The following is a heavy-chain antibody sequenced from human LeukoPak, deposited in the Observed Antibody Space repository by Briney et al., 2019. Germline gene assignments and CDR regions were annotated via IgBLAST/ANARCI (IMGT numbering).Heavy chain of an antibody. Sequence: PSETLSLTCTVSGGSISSSSYYWGWLRQPPGMGLEWIGTVYYSGSTYYNPSLKSRVTVSIDTSKNHFYLKLSSVTAADTAVYYCARTDVYYDFWSGYYTGKAMDVWGQGTTVTVSS. D-gene: IGHD3-3*01. CDR1: GGSISSSSYY. V-gene: IGHV4-39*02. CDR2: VYYSGST. CDR3: ARTDVYYDFWSGYYTGKAMDV. J-gene: IGHJ6*02.